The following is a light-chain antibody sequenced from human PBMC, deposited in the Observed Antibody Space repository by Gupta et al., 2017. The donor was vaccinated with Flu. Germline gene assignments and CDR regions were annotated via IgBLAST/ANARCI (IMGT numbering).Light chain of an antibody. CDR2: KAS. CDR1: QSLSSW. CDR3: QQYDSYSLA. V-gene: IGKV1-5*03. J-gene: IGKJ4*01. Sequence: DLQMTLSPSTLSAYVGDRVTITCRASQSLSSWLAWYQQKPGKAPNLLIYKASNLESGVPSRFSGSGSGTEFTLTISSLQPDDFATYYCQQYDSYSLAFGGGTKVEI.